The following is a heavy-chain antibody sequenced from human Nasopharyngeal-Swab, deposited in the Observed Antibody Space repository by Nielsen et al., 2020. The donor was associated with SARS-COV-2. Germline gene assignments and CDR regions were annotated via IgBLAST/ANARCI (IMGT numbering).Heavy chain of an antibody. Sequence: ASVKVSCKASGYTFTIYGITWVRQAPAQGLEWMGWISAYNGNTNYAQKLQGRVTMTTDTSTSTAYMELRSLRSDDTAVYYCARGPWELSAFDIWGQGTMVTVSS. CDR2: ISAYNGNT. V-gene: IGHV1-18*04. CDR1: GYTFTIYG. D-gene: IGHD1-26*01. CDR3: ARGPWELSAFDI. J-gene: IGHJ3*02.